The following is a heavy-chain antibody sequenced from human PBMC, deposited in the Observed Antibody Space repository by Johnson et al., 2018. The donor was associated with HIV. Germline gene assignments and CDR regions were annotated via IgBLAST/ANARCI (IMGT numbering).Heavy chain of an antibody. V-gene: IGHV3-30-3*01. CDR1: GFTFSSYA. CDR3: AKDWDRSGWYQGSAFDI. D-gene: IGHD6-19*01. CDR2: ISYDGSNK. J-gene: IGHJ3*02. Sequence: QVQLVESGGGVVQPGRSLRLSCAASGFTFSSYAMHWVRQAPGKGLEWVAVISYDGSNKYYADSVKGRFTISRHNAKNSLYLVMNSLRAEDTAVYYCAKDWDRSGWYQGSAFDIWGQGTMVTVSS.